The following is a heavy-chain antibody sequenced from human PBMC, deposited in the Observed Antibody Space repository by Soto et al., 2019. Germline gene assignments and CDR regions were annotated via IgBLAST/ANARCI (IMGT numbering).Heavy chain of an antibody. V-gene: IGHV4-59*08. CDR2: IYYSGNT. CDR1: GGSISSYY. CDR3: ARVKATLYRHYYFDY. J-gene: IGHJ4*02. D-gene: IGHD5-12*01. Sequence: KTSETLSLTCTVSGGSISSYYWSWIRQPPGKGLEWIGYIYYSGNTNYNPSLKSRVTISVDTSKNQFSLRLRSLTAADTAVYFCARVKATLYRHYYFDYWGQGTPVTVSS.